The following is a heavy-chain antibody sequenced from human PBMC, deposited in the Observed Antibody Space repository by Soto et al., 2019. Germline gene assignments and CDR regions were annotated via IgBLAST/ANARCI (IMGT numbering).Heavy chain of an antibody. J-gene: IGHJ4*02. CDR1: GGSISSSNW. CDR3: ARDDGYSSSWRSFNY. Sequence: QVQLQESGPGLVKPSGTLSLTCAVSGGSISSSNWWSWVRQPPGKGLEWIGEIYHSGSTNYNPSLKRRVTISVDKSKNQFSLKLSSVTAADTAVYYCARDDGYSSSWRSFNYWGQGTLVTVSS. D-gene: IGHD6-13*01. V-gene: IGHV4-4*02. CDR2: IYHSGST.